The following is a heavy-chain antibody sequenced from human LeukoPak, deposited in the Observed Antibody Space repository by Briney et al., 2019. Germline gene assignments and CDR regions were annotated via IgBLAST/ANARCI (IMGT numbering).Heavy chain of an antibody. CDR1: GGSFSGYY. V-gene: IGHV4-34*01. Sequence: SSETLSLTCAVYGGSFSGYYWSWIRQPPGKGLEWIGEINHSGSTNYNPSLKSRVTISVDTSKNQFSLKLSSVTAADTAVYYCARGDSYGRNYYYYYYMDVWGKGTTVTVSS. D-gene: IGHD5-18*01. CDR2: INHSGST. CDR3: ARGDSYGRNYYYYYYMDV. J-gene: IGHJ6*03.